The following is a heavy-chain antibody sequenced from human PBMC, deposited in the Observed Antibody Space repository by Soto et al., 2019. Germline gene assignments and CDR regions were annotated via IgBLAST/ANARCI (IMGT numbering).Heavy chain of an antibody. CDR3: VSQRTTVPTQAYFDY. Sequence: SETLSLTCTVSGGTVTNSSYYWGWIRQSPGKGLEWIGSVYYRGRSYSKSSVKSRVTISVDTSKNRFSLSLNSVTASDTAVYFCVSQRTTVPTQAYFDYWGPGALVTVSS. D-gene: IGHD4-17*01. CDR1: GGTVTNSSYY. CDR2: VYYRGRS. J-gene: IGHJ4*02. V-gene: IGHV4-39*01.